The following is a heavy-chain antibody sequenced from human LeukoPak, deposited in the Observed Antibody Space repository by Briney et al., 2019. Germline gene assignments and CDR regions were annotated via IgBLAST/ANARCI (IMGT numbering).Heavy chain of an antibody. V-gene: IGHV3-49*03. Sequence: PGGSLRLSCTASGFTFGDYAMSWFRQAPGKGLEWVGFIRSKIYGGTTEYAASVKGRFTISRDDSKSIAYLQMNSLNTEDTAVYYCTRDQYSSGWYDILFDYWGQGTLVTVYS. CDR2: IRSKIYGGTT. CDR3: TRDQYSSGWYDILFDY. J-gene: IGHJ4*02. D-gene: IGHD6-19*01. CDR1: GFTFGDYA.